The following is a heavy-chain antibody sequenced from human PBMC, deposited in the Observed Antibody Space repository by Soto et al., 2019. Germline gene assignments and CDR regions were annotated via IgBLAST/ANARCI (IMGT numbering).Heavy chain of an antibody. J-gene: IGHJ4*02. CDR1: GFTFEDYG. CDR2: VNWNGGST. CDR3: VRGASLNFDY. V-gene: IGHV3-20*04. D-gene: IGHD1-26*01. Sequence: GGSLRLSSAASGFTFEDYGMSWARQAPGKGLEWVSGVNWNGGSTGYADSVKGRFTISRDNAKNSLYLQMNSLRAEDTAFYYCVRGASLNFDYWGQGTLVTVSS.